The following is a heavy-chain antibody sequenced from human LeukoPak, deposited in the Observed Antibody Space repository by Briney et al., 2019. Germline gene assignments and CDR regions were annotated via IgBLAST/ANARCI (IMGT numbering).Heavy chain of an antibody. CDR3: ARGRITGTSPFGY. Sequence: SETLSLTCTVFGGSTISSYSWKWIGQPPGKGLEWIGYIYYNGSTNYNPSLKSRVTISVDTSKNQFSLKLSSVTAADTAVYYCARGRITGTSPFGYWGQGTLVTVSS. CDR1: GGSTISSYS. V-gene: IGHV4-59*12. D-gene: IGHD1-20*01. CDR2: IYYNGST. J-gene: IGHJ4*02.